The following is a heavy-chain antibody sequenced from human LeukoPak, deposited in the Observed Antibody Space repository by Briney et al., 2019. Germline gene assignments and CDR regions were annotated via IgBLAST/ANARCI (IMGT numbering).Heavy chain of an antibody. J-gene: IGHJ4*02. Sequence: SETLSLTCTVSGDSISSSYWSWLRQPPGKSLEWVGYVHYTGKTNYNPSLNNRATISVDMSKNQFSLTLTSVTVADTAMYYCARGYYDRSGSSNPFDSWGQGTLVTVSA. CDR2: VHYTGKT. CDR1: GDSISSSY. V-gene: IGHV4-59*01. CDR3: ARGYYDRSGSSNPFDS. D-gene: IGHD3-22*01.